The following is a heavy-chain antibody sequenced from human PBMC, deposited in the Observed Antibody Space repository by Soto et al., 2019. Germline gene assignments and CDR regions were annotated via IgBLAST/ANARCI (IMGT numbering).Heavy chain of an antibody. Sequence: SETLSLTCTVSGGSINSGAYYWSWVRQHPGKGLEWIGYIYYSGSTYFSPSLKSRLTISIDTSKNQFSLKLSSVTAADTAMYYCARARLRAVYAFDFWGQGTMVTVSS. CDR1: GGSINSGAYY. J-gene: IGHJ3*01. D-gene: IGHD5-12*01. CDR2: IYYSGST. CDR3: ARARLRAVYAFDF. V-gene: IGHV4-31*03.